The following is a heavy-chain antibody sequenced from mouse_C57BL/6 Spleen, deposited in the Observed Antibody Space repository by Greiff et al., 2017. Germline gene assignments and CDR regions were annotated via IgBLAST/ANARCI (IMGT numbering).Heavy chain of an antibody. V-gene: IGHV10-1*01. CDR3: VREVTSTGTWDY. Sequence: EVNVVESGGGLVQPKGSLKLSCAASGFSFNTYAMNWVRQAPGKGLEWVARIRSKSNNYATYYADSVKDRFTISRDDSESMLYLQMNNLKTEDTAMYYCVREVTSTGTWDYWGQGTTLTVSS. D-gene: IGHD4-1*01. CDR2: IRSKSNNYAT. J-gene: IGHJ2*01. CDR1: GFSFNTYA.